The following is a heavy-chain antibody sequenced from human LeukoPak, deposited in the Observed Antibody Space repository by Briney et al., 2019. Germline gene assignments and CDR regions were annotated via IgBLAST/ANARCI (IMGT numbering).Heavy chain of an antibody. CDR2: ISSTSTTI. CDR1: GFTFSSYS. CDR3: ARDRSAPAEQYYYYYMDV. Sequence: QPGGSLRLSCAASGFTFSSYSMNWVRQAPGKGLEWVSYISSTSTTIYYADSVKGRFTISRDNAKNSLYLQMNSLRDEDTAVYYCARDRSAPAEQYYYYYMDVWGKGTTVTVSS. V-gene: IGHV3-48*02. D-gene: IGHD1/OR15-1a*01. J-gene: IGHJ6*03.